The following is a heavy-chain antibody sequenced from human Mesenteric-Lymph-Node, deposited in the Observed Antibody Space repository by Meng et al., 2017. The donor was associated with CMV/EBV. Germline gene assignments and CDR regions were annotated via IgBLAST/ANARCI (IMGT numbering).Heavy chain of an antibody. V-gene: IGHV1-69*05. D-gene: IGHD3-3*01. J-gene: IGHJ6*02. Sequence: SVKVSCKASGGTFSSYAISWVRQAPGQGLEWMGGIIPILGTANYAQKFQGRATITTDESPTTAYLELSSLRSEDTAVYYCARTEFWSGGGYYVMDVWGQGTTVTVSS. CDR1: GGTFSSYA. CDR3: ARTEFWSGGGYYVMDV. CDR2: IIPILGTA.